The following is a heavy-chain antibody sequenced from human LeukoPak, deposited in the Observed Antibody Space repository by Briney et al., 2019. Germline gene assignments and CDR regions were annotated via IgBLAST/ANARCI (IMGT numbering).Heavy chain of an antibody. J-gene: IGHJ6*02. D-gene: IGHD6-13*01. V-gene: IGHV3-30*03. CDR1: AFTFSSHG. Sequence: GGSLRLSCVASAFTFSSHGMHGVRQAPGKGLEWVAVISYDGYNKYYADSVKGRFTISRDNSKNTLNLQTNSLRVEDTAVYYCASSKAAAGTRYYYGMDVWGQRTTVTVSS. CDR2: ISYDGYNK. CDR3: ASSKAAAGTRYYYGMDV.